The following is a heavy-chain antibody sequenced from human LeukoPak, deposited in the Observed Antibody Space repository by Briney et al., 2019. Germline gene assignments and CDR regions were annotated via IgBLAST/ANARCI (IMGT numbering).Heavy chain of an antibody. V-gene: IGHV1-2*02. CDR3: AISTGDHAFDI. CDR1: GYTFTGYY. Sequence: ASVKVSCKASGYTFTGYYMHWVRQAPGQGLEWMGWINPNSGGTNYAQKFQGRVTMTRDTSISTAYMELSSLRSEDTAVYYCAISTGDHAFDIWGQGTMVTVSS. J-gene: IGHJ3*02. CDR2: INPNSGGT. D-gene: IGHD2-21*02.